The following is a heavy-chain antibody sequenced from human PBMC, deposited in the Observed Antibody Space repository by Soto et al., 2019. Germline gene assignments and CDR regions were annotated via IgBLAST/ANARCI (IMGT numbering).Heavy chain of an antibody. D-gene: IGHD3-3*01. CDR3: AKVEVDLLADHPGSHDY. CDR1: GYTFTGYY. CDR2: INPNSGGT. J-gene: IGHJ4*01. Sequence: GASVKVSCKASGYTFTGYYMHWVRQAPGQGLEWMGWINPNSGGTNYAQKFQGWVTMTRDTSISTAYMELSRLRSDDTAVYYCAKVEVDLLADHPGSHDYRGQGTFVTVSA. V-gene: IGHV1-2*04.